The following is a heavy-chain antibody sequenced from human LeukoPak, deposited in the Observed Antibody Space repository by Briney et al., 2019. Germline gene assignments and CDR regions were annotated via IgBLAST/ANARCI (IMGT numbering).Heavy chain of an antibody. J-gene: IGHJ4*02. CDR1: SGSFSGYY. CDR3: ARGLTSSSWYSVVY. CDR2: INHSGST. V-gene: IGHV4-34*01. D-gene: IGHD6-13*01. Sequence: PSETLSLTCAVYSGSFSGYYWSWIRQPPGKGLEWIGEINHSGSTNYNPSLKSRVTISVDTSKNQFSLKLSSVTAADTAVYYCARGLTSSSWYSVVYWGQGTLVTVSS.